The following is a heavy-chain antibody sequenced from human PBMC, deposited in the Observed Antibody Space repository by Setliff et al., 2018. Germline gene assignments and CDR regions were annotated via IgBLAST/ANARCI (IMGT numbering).Heavy chain of an antibody. D-gene: IGHD1-26*01. CDR3: ARKGISALSGAFDM. V-gene: IGHV4-4*07. CDR1: GGSISNYY. J-gene: IGHJ3*02. Sequence: SETLSLTCTVSGGSISNYYWSWIRQPAGKRLEWIGRIYTSGSTNYNPSLKSRVTMSVDTSKNQFSLKLSSVTAADTAVYYCARKGISALSGAFDMWGQGTMVTVSS. CDR2: IYTSGST.